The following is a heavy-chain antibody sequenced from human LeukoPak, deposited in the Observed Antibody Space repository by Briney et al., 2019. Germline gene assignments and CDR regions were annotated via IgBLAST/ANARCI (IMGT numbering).Heavy chain of an antibody. CDR1: GFTFTNYW. CDR3: VRDPVDY. Sequence: PGGSLRLSCPASGFTFTNYWMSWVRQAPGKGLEWVASIKQDASDKYYVGSVKGRFTISRDNAKNSLFLQMISLRAEDTALYYCVRDPVDYWGQGILVTVSS. V-gene: IGHV3-7*01. J-gene: IGHJ4*02. CDR2: IKQDASDK.